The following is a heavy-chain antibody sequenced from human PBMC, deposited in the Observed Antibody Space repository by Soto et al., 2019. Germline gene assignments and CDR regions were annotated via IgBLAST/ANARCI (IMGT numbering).Heavy chain of an antibody. CDR1: GGSFSGYY. CDR3: ARGEVGGLLWLVELSMGAWFDP. V-gene: IGHV4-34*01. J-gene: IGHJ5*02. Sequence: QVQLQQWGAGLLKPSETLSLTCAVYGGSFSGYYWSWIRQPPGKGLEWIGEINQSGSTNYNPSLKSRVSRAVDTSKNQFSLVLSPVTDADTAVYYCARGEVGGLLWLVELSMGAWFDPWGQGTLVTVCS. D-gene: IGHD3-10*01. CDR2: INQSGST.